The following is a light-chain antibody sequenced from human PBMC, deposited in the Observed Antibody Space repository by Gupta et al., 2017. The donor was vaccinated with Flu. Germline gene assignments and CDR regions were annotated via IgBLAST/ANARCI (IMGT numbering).Light chain of an antibody. J-gene: IGKJ3*01. Sequence: DIQMTQSPSSLSASVGDRVAITCQASEGISNYLNWYQQRPGKAPKLLIYDASNLETGVPSRFSGSGSGTHFTLTISSLQPEDIGTYYCQQYDDGPHLTFGPGTRVDVK. V-gene: IGKV1-33*01. CDR1: EGISNY. CDR2: DAS. CDR3: QQYDDGPHLT.